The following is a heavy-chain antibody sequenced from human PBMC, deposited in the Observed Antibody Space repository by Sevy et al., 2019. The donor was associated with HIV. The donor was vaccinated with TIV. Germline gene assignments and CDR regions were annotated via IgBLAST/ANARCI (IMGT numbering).Heavy chain of an antibody. V-gene: IGHV3-21*01. CDR1: GFTFSNYI. D-gene: IGHD5-18*01. CDR3: ARYEEDTTLVNAFDI. J-gene: IGHJ3*02. CDR2: ISNSGTYI. Sequence: GGSLRLSCAASGFTFSNYIINWVRQAPGKGLEWVSCISNSGTYIYYADSVKGRFTISRDNAKNSLYLQMNSLRAEDTAVYYCARYEEDTTLVNAFDIWGQGTMVTVSS.